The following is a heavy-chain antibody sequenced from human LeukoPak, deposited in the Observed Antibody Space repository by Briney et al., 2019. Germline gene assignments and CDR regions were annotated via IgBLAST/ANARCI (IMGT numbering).Heavy chain of an antibody. J-gene: IGHJ5*02. CDR2: VNEVGGT. Sequence: SETLSLTCAVYIDSFSNYHWNWIRQTPSKGPEWIGEVNEVGGTNISPSLRNRVILSVDTSKNQFFLKLISVTVADTAVYYCARGQGATVPQVGKNWFDPWGQGTRVTVSS. CDR3: ARGQGATVPQVGKNWFDP. D-gene: IGHD1-26*01. V-gene: IGHV4-34*01. CDR1: IDSFSNYH.